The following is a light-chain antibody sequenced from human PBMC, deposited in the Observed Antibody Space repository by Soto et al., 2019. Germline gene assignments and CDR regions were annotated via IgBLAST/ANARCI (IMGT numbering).Light chain of an antibody. CDR1: QAISKY. CDR3: QQSYSTPT. J-gene: IGKJ4*01. CDR2: AAS. V-gene: IGKV1-27*01. Sequence: DIQMTQTPPSLSASVGDRVTITCRASQAISKYLAWYQQKPGKVPKLLIYAASTLQSGVPSRFSGSGSGTDFTLTISSLQPEDFATYYCQQSYSTPTFGGGTKVEIK.